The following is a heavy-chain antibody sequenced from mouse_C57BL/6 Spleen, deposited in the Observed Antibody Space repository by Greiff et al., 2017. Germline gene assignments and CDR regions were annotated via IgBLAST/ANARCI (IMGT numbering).Heavy chain of an antibody. D-gene: IGHD3-3*01. CDR2: ISDGGSYT. Sequence: EVQLVESGGGLVKPGGSLKLSCAASGFTFSSYAMSWVRQTPEKRLEWVATISDGGSYTYYPDNVKGRFTISRDNAKNNLYLQMSHLKSEDTAMYYCASGGTRAMDYWGQGTSVTVSS. J-gene: IGHJ4*01. V-gene: IGHV5-4*01. CDR3: ASGGTRAMDY. CDR1: GFTFSSYA.